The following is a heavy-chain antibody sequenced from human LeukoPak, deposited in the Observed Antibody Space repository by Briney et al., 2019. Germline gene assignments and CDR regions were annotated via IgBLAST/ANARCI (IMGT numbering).Heavy chain of an antibody. CDR3: AREEFLHVIDRSGCFVY. CDR2: VYSSGVG. CDR1: VGSITGYY. V-gene: IGHV4-4*07. J-gene: IGHJ4*02. D-gene: IGHD3-22*01. Sequence: PSETLSLTCTVCVGSITGYYWNWIRQPAGQGLEWLGRVYSSGVGNYNPSLTSRVTMSVDTSKNQFSLKLTSLTAADTAVYYCAREEFLHVIDRSGCFVYWGQGTLVTVSS.